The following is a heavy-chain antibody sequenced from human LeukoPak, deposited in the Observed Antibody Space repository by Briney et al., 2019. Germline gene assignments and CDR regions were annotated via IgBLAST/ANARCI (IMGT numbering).Heavy chain of an antibody. Sequence: GASVKVSCKASGYIFTNYYIHWVRQAPGQGLEWMGLINPSGGSTRYAQKFQGRVTMTRDTSTSTVYMELSSLRSEDTALYYCARDSYYDSSGSVDYWGQGTLVTVSS. CDR1: GYIFTNYY. CDR3: ARDSYYDSSGSVDY. D-gene: IGHD3-22*01. J-gene: IGHJ4*02. CDR2: INPSGGST. V-gene: IGHV1-46*01.